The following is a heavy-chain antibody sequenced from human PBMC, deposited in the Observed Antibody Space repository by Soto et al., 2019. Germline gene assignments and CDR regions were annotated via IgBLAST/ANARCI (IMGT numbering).Heavy chain of an antibody. D-gene: IGHD6-6*01. CDR1: GGSFSGYY. Sequence: QVQLQQWGAGLLKPSETLSLTCAVYGGSFSGYYWSWIRQPPGKGLEWIGEINHSGSTNYNPSLKSRVTISVDTSKNQFSLKLSAVTAADTAVYYCARGKYSRSHYYYYGMDVWGQGTTVTVSS. J-gene: IGHJ6*02. CDR2: INHSGST. V-gene: IGHV4-34*01. CDR3: ARGKYSRSHYYYYGMDV.